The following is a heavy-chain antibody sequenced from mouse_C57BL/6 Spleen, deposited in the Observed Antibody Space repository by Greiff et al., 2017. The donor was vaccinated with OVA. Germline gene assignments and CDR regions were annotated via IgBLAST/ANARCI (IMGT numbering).Heavy chain of an antibody. Sequence: VQLQQSGPELVKPGASVKISCKASGYAFSSSWMNWVKQRPGKGLEWIGRIYPGDGDTNYNGKFKGKATLTADKSSSTAYMQLSSLTSEDSAVYFCAKLGQGNFDYWGQGTTLTVSS. CDR1: GYAFSSSW. V-gene: IGHV1-82*01. CDR3: AKLGQGNFDY. CDR2: IYPGDGDT. D-gene: IGHD4-1*01. J-gene: IGHJ2*01.